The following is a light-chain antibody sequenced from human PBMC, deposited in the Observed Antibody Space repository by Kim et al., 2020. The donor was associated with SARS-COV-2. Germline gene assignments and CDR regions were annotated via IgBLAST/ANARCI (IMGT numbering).Light chain of an antibody. CDR3: QHYNGYPIT. J-gene: IGKJ4*01. CDR1: QSLNGW. V-gene: IGKV1-5*03. CDR2: KAS. Sequence: AAVGDRVTFTCRARQSLNGWLAWYQQKPGKAPKLLIYKASSLQSGVPSRFSGSGSGTEFTLTISSLQPDDSATYYCQHYNGYPITFGGGTKVDIK.